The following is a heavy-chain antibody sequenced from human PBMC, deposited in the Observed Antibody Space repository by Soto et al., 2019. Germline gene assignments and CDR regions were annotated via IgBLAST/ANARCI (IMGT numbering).Heavy chain of an antibody. V-gene: IGHV1-18*01. CDR1: AYTFTNYG. Sequence: QVQLVQSGGEVKKPGASVKVSCKASAYTFTNYGISWVRQAPGQGLEWMGWISAYNGNINYAQKFQGRVTITADESTSTAYMELSSLRSEDTALYYCSSLKLMYGDYYGRDVWGQGTTVIVSS. D-gene: IGHD4-17*01. CDR3: SSLKLMYGDYYGRDV. J-gene: IGHJ6*02. CDR2: ISAYNGNI.